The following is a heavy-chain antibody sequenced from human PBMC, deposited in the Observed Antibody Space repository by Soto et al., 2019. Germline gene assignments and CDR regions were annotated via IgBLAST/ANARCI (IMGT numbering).Heavy chain of an antibody. V-gene: IGHV3-15*07. CDR1: GFTFRRSW. CDR3: SADLPDWGAYAFDY. Sequence: GGSLRLSWAAPGFTFRRSWMNLLPQTTVKVLERFSRIKSKINGGTIEYAAPMKSRFTISRDDSTTTEFLEMNSLEPEDTAVYYCSADLPDWGAYAFDYWGQGILVTVSS. J-gene: IGHJ4*02. D-gene: IGHD3-16*01. CDR2: IKSKINGGTI.